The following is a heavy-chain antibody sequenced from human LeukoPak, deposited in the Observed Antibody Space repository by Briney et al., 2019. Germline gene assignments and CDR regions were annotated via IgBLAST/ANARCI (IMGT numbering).Heavy chain of an antibody. V-gene: IGHV3-7*01. J-gene: IGHJ4*02. CDR2: IKQDGSQK. Sequence: PGGSLRLSCAASGFTVSSNYMTWVRQAPGKGLEWVANIKQDGSQKYYVDSVKGRFTISRDNARNSLFLQMNSLRAEDTAVYYCARIGYSSSSLDYWGQGTPLVTVSS. CDR3: ARIGYSSSSLDY. CDR1: GFTVSSNY. D-gene: IGHD6-6*01.